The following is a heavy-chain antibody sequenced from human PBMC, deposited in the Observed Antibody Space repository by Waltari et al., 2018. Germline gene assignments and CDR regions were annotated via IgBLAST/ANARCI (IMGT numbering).Heavy chain of an antibody. CDR3: ARSYLGLTTVVTGMDFDY. Sequence: QVQLQQWGAGLLKPSETLSLTCAVYGGSFSGYYWSWIRQPPGKGLEWIGEINHSGSTNYNPSLKSRVTISVDTSKNQCSLKLSSVTAADTAVYYCARSYLGLTTVVTGMDFDYWGQGTLVTVSS. CDR1: GGSFSGYY. CDR2: INHSGST. V-gene: IGHV4-34*01. D-gene: IGHD4-17*01. J-gene: IGHJ4*02.